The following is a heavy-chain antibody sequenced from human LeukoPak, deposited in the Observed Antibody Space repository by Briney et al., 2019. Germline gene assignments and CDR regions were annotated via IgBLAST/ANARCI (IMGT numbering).Heavy chain of an antibody. D-gene: IGHD4-23*01. V-gene: IGHV3-23*01. J-gene: IGHJ3*02. CDR3: AKGQSPYRPTVADAFDI. CDR1: GLTFSSYA. Sequence: GGSLRPSCAASGLTFSSYAMSWGRKAPGKGLEWVSGIRGGGGSTYYAHSVKGRFTISRDNSKNTLYLQMNSLRAEDTAVYYCAKGQSPYRPTVADAFDIWGQGTMVTVSS. CDR2: IRGGGGST.